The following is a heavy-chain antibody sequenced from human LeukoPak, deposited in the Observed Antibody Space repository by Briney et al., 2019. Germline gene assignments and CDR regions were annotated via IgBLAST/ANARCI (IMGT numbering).Heavy chain of an antibody. Sequence: GGSLRLSRAPSGFTVSSNYMSWVRQAPRQGVEWVSGIYSGGSTYYADSLTGRFTLSRDNARNRRYLRMNSLRAEDTAVYYCARGGRVGGLDWWGEGTLVTVS. CDR1: GFTVSSNY. D-gene: IGHD2-15*01. J-gene: IGHJ4*02. CDR3: ARGGRVGGLDW. V-gene: IGHV3-53*01. CDR2: IYSGGST.